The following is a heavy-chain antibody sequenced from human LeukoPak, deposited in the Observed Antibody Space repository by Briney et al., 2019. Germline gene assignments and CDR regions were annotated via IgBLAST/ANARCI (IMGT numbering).Heavy chain of an antibody. J-gene: IGHJ4*02. V-gene: IGHV4-30-4*08. CDR3: ASHSGSYSGLHY. D-gene: IGHD1-26*01. CDR1: GGSISSGDYY. Sequence: PSETLSLTCTVSGGSISSGDYYWSWIRQPPGKGLEWIGYIYYSGSTYYNPSLKSRVTISVDTSKNQFSLKLSSVTAADTAVYYCASHSGSYSGLHYWGQGTLVTVSS. CDR2: IYYSGST.